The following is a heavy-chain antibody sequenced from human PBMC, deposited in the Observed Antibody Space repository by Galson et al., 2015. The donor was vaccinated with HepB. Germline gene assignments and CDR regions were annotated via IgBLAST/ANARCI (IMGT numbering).Heavy chain of an antibody. D-gene: IGHD3-10*01. Sequence: SLRLSCAASGFTFSSYAMSWVRQAPGKGLEWVSAISGSGGSTYYADSVKGRFTISRDNSKNTLYLQMNSLRAEDTAVYYCAMGPTYYYGSGSFDYWGQGTLVTVSS. V-gene: IGHV3-23*01. J-gene: IGHJ4*02. CDR1: GFTFSSYA. CDR2: ISGSGGST. CDR3: AMGPTYYYGSGSFDY.